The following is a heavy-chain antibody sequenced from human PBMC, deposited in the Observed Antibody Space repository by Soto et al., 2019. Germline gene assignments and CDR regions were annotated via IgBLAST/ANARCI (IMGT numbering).Heavy chain of an antibody. Sequence: GGSLRLSCAASGFTFSNYDMYWVSQAPGKGLECVAVISYDGSYRYYPDSVRGRFTISRDNSRNTLYLQVNSLRPEDTAVYYCAKKITIFGVVPKRAMDVWGQGTTVTVSS. D-gene: IGHD3-3*01. J-gene: IGHJ6*02. CDR2: ISYDGSYR. CDR1: GFTFSNYD. CDR3: AKKITIFGVVPKRAMDV. V-gene: IGHV3-30-3*02.